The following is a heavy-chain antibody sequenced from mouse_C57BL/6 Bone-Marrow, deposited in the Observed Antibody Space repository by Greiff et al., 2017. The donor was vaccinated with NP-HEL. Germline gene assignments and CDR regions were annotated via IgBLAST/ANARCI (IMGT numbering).Heavy chain of an antibody. CDR3: ARRGNVLQGGYYAMDY. V-gene: IGHV1-64*01. D-gene: IGHD2-1*01. Sequence: QVQLQQPGAELVKPGASVKLSCKASGYTFTSYWMHWVKQRPGQGLEWIGMIHPNSGSTNYNEKFKGKATLTVDKSSSTAYMQLSSLTSEDSAVYYGARRGNVLQGGYYAMDYWGQGTSVTVSS. CDR2: IHPNSGST. CDR1: GYTFTSYW. J-gene: IGHJ4*01.